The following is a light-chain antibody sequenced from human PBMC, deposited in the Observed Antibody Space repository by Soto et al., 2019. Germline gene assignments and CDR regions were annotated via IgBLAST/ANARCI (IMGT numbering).Light chain of an antibody. CDR3: QHYVNSPPIT. CDR1: QSVSSSY. J-gene: IGKJ5*01. Sequence: EIVLTQSPGTLSLSPGERATLSCRASQSVSSSYLAWYQQKPGQAPRLLIYGVSSRATGIPDRFSGSGSGTDFTHTISRLEPEDFAVYYCQHYVNSPPITFGHGTRLEIK. V-gene: IGKV3-20*01. CDR2: GVS.